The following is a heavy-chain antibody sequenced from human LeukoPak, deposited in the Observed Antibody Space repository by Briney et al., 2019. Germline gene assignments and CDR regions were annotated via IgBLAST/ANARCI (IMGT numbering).Heavy chain of an antibody. CDR3: ARDRRSSSWYDY. D-gene: IGHD6-13*01. V-gene: IGHV4-4*07. Sequence: SETLSLTCTVSGGSISSYYWSWIRQPAGKGLEWIGRIYTSGSTNYNPSLKSRVTMSVDTSKYQFSLKLSSVTVADTAVYYCARDRRSSSWYDYWGQGTLVTVSS. CDR1: GGSISSYY. J-gene: IGHJ4*02. CDR2: IYTSGST.